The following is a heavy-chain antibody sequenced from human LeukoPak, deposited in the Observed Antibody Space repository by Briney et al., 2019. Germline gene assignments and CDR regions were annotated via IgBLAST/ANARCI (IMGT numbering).Heavy chain of an antibody. D-gene: IGHD1-26*01. Sequence: ASVKVSCKASGYTFTGYYMHWVRQAPGQGVERMGWINPNSGGTNYAQKFQGRVTMTRDTSISTAYMELSRLRSDDTAVYYCARTRVVWEAFDIWGQGTMVTVSS. CDR2: INPNSGGT. CDR3: ARTRVVWEAFDI. V-gene: IGHV1-2*02. J-gene: IGHJ3*02. CDR1: GYTFTGYY.